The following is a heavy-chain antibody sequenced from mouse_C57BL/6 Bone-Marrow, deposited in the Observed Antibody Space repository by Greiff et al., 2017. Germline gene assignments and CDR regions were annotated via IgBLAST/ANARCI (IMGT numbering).Heavy chain of an antibody. CDR2: ISNGGGST. V-gene: IGHV5-12*01. Sequence: EVQRVESGGGLVQPGGSLQLSCAAYGFTFSDYYMYWVRQTPEKRLEWVAYISNGGGSTSYPDTVKGRFTISRANPKNTLYLQLRRLKSEDTAMYYCAIHPDYYGSSYGWYFDVWGTGTTVTVSS. D-gene: IGHD1-1*01. CDR3: AIHPDYYGSSYGWYFDV. CDR1: GFTFSDYY. J-gene: IGHJ1*03.